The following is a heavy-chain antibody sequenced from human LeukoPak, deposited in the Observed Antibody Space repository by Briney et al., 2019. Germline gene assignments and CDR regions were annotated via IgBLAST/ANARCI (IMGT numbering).Heavy chain of an antibody. CDR1: GFTFSGFS. D-gene: IGHD3-9*01. Sequence: GGSLRLSCAGSGFTFSGFSLNWVRQAPGTGLEWVSSITSSGSSMYYADSVKGRFTISRDNAESSVYLQMNSLRVDDTGLYYCTRDIDDVLTGDDAFDVWGQGTVVTVSS. CDR3: TRDIDDVLTGDDAFDV. CDR2: ITSSGSSM. J-gene: IGHJ3*01. V-gene: IGHV3-21*03.